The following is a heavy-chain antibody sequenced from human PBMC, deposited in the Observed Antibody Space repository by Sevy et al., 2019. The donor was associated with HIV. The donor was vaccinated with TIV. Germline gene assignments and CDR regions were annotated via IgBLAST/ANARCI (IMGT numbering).Heavy chain of an antibody. D-gene: IGHD2-15*01. J-gene: IGHJ6*02. Sequence: SETLSLTCTVSGGSISSSSYYWGWIRQPPGKGLEWIGSIYYSGSTYYNPSLKSRVTISVDTSKNQFSLKLRSVTAADTAVYYCARVRLRDSRYYYYYGMDVWGQRTTVTVSS. CDR3: ARVRLRDSRYYYYYGMDV. CDR2: IYYSGST. V-gene: IGHV4-39*01. CDR1: GGSISSSSYY.